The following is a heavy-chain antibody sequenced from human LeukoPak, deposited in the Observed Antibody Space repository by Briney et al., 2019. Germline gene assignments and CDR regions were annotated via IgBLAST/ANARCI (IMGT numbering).Heavy chain of an antibody. J-gene: IGHJ6*03. Sequence: QPGGSLRLSCAASGFTFNIYAMSWVRQAPGKGLEWVSSITSSGDVTFYADSVKDRFTISRDNSKNTLYLQMNSLRAEDTAVYYCAKVQRSTSLNYRYYYYYMDVWGKGTTVTVSS. D-gene: IGHD2-2*01. V-gene: IGHV3-23*01. CDR3: AKVQRSTSLNYRYYYYYMDV. CDR1: GFTFNIYA. CDR2: ITSSGDVT.